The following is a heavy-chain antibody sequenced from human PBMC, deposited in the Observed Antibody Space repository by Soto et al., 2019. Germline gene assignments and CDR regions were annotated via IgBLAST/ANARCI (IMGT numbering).Heavy chain of an antibody. CDR2: ISAYTDTP. D-gene: IGHD2-2*01. CDR1: GYTFTKFG. Sequence: ASVKVSCKASGYTFTKFGVTWVRRPPGQGLEWMGWISAYTDTPNYAQKLQGRVTMTIDTSTSTDYMDLRSLTSDDTAVYYCARVIPGVEAWFDPWGQGTLVTVSS. J-gene: IGHJ5*02. V-gene: IGHV1-18*01. CDR3: ARVIPGVEAWFDP.